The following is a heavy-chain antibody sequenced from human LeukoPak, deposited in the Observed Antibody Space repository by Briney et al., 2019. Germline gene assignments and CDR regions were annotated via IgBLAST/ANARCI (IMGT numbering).Heavy chain of an antibody. J-gene: IGHJ4*02. CDR2: IYHSGST. D-gene: IGHD1-1*01. V-gene: IGHV4-4*02. CDR1: GGSFSSSNW. CDR3: ARDPTGTTPYYIDL. Sequence: SGTLSLTCAVSGGSFSSSNWWSCVRQPPGKGLEWMGEIYHSGSTRYNTSLKSRVPMSVDKSKNQLSLKLRSVTAADTAVYYCARDPTGTTPYYIDLWGPGTLVTVSS.